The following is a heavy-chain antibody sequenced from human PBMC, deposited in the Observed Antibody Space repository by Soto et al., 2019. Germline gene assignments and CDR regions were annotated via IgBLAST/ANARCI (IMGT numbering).Heavy chain of an antibody. CDR2: IKQDGSEK. CDR1: GFTFSSYW. V-gene: IGHV3-7*01. J-gene: IGHJ3*02. D-gene: IGHD6-19*01. CDR3: AREAQWPEHAFDI. Sequence: PGGSLRLSCAASGFTFSSYWMSWVRQAPGKGLEWVANIKQDGSEKYYVDSVKGRLTISRDNAKNSLYLQMNSLRAEDTAVYYCAREAQWPEHAFDIWGQGTMVTVSS.